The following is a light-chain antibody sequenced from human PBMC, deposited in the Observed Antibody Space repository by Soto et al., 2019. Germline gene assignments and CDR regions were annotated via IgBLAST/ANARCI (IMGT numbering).Light chain of an antibody. CDR1: SSDVGSYNL. CDR3: CSYVGNKNPVV. V-gene: IGLV2-23*02. Sequence: QSALTQPASVSGSPGQSITMSCNGSSSDVGSYNLVSWHQQYPGKAPKFIIYEVTKRPSGVSHRFSGSKSGNTASLTISGLQAEDEADYYCCSYVGNKNPVVFGGGTQLTVL. J-gene: IGLJ2*01. CDR2: EVT.